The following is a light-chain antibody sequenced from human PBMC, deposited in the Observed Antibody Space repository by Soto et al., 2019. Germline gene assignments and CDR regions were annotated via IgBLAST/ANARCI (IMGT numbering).Light chain of an antibody. J-gene: IGKJ1*01. CDR2: DVS. CDR1: QTISTW. CDR3: QQYNTFWT. V-gene: IGKV1-5*01. Sequence: DIQMTQSPSTLSASVGDRVTITCRASQTISTWLAWYQQKPGKAPKLLIYDVSTLGSGVPSRFSVSGSGTDFTLTISSLQPDDSATYYCQQYNTFWTFGQGTKVDIK.